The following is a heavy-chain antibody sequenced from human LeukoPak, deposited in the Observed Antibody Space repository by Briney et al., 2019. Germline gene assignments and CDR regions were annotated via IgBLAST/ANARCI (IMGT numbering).Heavy chain of an antibody. V-gene: IGHV3-9*01. CDR2: ISWNSGSI. J-gene: IGHJ6*02. CDR3: AKDIIAAAPWYYGMDV. Sequence: GRSLRLSCAASGFTFDDYAMHWVRQAPGKGLEWVSGISWNSGSIGYADSVKGRFTISRDNAKNSLYLQMNSLRAEDTALYYCAKDIIAAAPWYYGMDVWGQGTTVTVSS. CDR1: GFTFDDYA. D-gene: IGHD6-13*01.